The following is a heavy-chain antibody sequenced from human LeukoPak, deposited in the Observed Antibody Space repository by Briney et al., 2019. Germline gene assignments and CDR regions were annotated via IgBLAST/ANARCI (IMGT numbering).Heavy chain of an antibody. CDR3: ASSGRELGLFDY. V-gene: IGHV4-61*02. CDR2: IYTSGST. Sequence: SETLSLTCTVSGGSISSSSYYWSWIRQPAGKGLEWIGRIYTSGSTNYNPSLKSRVTMSVDTSKNQFSLKLSSVTAADTAVYYCASSGRELGLFDYWGQGTLVTVSS. D-gene: IGHD5-12*01. J-gene: IGHJ4*02. CDR1: GGSISSSSYY.